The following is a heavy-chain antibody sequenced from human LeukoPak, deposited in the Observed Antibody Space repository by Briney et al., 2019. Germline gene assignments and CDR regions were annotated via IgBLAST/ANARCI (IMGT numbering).Heavy chain of an antibody. D-gene: IGHD1-7*01. Sequence: GGFLRLSCAASGFTFSNHPMTWVRQAPGQGLEWVSTVSSSGGSTYYADSVKGRFTISRDNSKNTLFLQMNSLRSEDTAVYYCATNAMELHYWGQGTLVTVSS. CDR1: GFTFSNHP. CDR2: VSSSGGST. V-gene: IGHV3-23*01. J-gene: IGHJ4*02. CDR3: ATNAMELHY.